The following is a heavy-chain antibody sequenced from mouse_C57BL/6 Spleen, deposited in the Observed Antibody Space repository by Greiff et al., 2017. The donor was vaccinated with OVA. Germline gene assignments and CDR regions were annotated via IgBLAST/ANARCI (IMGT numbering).Heavy chain of an antibody. J-gene: IGHJ4*01. CDR3: AREGLRCYAMDY. Sequence: QVQLQQPGTELVKPGASVKLSCKASGYTFTSYWMHWVKQRPGQGLEWIGNINPSNGGTYYHEKFKSKAILTVDKCSSTAYMQLSSLTSEDSAVYDCAREGLRCYAMDYWGQGTSVTVAS. CDR2: INPSNGGT. CDR1: GYTFTSYW. V-gene: IGHV1-53*01. D-gene: IGHD1-1*01.